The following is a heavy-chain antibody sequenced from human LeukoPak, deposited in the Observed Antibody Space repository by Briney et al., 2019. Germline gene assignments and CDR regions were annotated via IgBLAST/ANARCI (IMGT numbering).Heavy chain of an antibody. CDR3: ATASFCSGTHCFYYYMDV. CDR1: GYTLSEKY. D-gene: IGHD2-15*01. J-gene: IGHJ6*03. CDR2: FYPEDGET. V-gene: IGHV1-24*01. Sequence: ASVTVSCKVSGYTLSEKYMHWVRQAPGTGLEWLGGFYPEDGETIYAQTFQDRITMTDDASTDTAYMELSSLRSEDTAVYFCATASFCSGTHCFYYYMDVWGKGTPVSVSS.